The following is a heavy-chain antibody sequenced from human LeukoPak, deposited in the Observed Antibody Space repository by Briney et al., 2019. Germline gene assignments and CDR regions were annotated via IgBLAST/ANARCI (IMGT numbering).Heavy chain of an antibody. CDR1: GYTFTGYY. J-gene: IGHJ6*02. V-gene: IGHV1-2*04. CDR2: INPNSGGT. Sequence: ASVNVSFKASGYTFTGYYMHWVRQAPGQGLEWMGWINPNSGGTNYAQKFQGWVTMTRDTSISTAYMELSRLRSDDTAVYYCARALHRSRVIRYYYGMDVWGRGTTVTVSS. CDR3: ARALHRSRVIRYYYGMDV. D-gene: IGHD3-10*01.